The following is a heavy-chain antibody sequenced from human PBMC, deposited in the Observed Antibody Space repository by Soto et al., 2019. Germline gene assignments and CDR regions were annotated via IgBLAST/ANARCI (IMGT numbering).Heavy chain of an antibody. CDR1: GGSISSSNW. D-gene: IGHD2-21*02. J-gene: IGHJ4*02. Sequence: QVQLQESGPGLVKPSGTLSLTCAVSGGSISSSNWWSWVRQPPGKGLEWIGEIYHSGSTNYNPSLKSRVTISVAKSKNQFSLKLSSVTAADTAVYYFARDWGIVVVTAPSSLGYWGQGTLVTVSS. V-gene: IGHV4-4*02. CDR3: ARDWGIVVVTAPSSLGY. CDR2: IYHSGST.